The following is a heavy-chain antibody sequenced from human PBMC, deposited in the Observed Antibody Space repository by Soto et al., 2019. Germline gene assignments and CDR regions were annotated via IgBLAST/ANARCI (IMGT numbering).Heavy chain of an antibody. D-gene: IGHD1-1*01. CDR1: GYTFTSYG. CDR2: ISAYNGNT. J-gene: IGHJ4*02. V-gene: IGHV1-18*01. Sequence: ASVKVSCKASGYTFTSYGISWVRQSPGQGLEWMGWISAYNGNTNYAQKLQGRVTMTTDTSTSTAYMELRSPRSDDTAVYYCARAPRNWSISHWGQGTLVTVSS. CDR3: ARAPRNWSISH.